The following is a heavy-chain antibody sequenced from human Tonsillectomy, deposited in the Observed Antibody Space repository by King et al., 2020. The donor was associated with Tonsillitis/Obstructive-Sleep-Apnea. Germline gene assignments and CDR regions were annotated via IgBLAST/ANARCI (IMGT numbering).Heavy chain of an antibody. CDR3: ARGGTVDWGNY. Sequence: QLVQSGGGVVQPGRSLRLSCAASGFTFSSYGMHWVRQAPGKGLEWVAVIWYDGSNKYYADSVKGRFTISRDNSKNTLYLQMNSLRAEDTAVYYCARGGTVDWGNYWGQGTLVTVSS. J-gene: IGHJ4*02. V-gene: IGHV3-33*01. D-gene: IGHD3/OR15-3a*01. CDR1: GFTFSSYG. CDR2: IWYDGSNK.